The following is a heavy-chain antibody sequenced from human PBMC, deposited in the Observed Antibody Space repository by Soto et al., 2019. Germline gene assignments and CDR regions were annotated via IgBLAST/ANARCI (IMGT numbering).Heavy chain of an antibody. CDR1: GYSFTSYW. J-gene: IGHJ6*02. Sequence: GESLKISCKGSGYSFTSYWIGWVRQMPGKGLEWMGIIYPGDSDTRYSPSFQGQVTISADKSISTAYLQWSSLKASDTAMYYRARGRLALYDYYGKDVWGQGTTLNVSS. D-gene: IGHD6-19*01. CDR3: ARGRLALYDYYGKDV. CDR2: IYPGDSDT. V-gene: IGHV5-51*01.